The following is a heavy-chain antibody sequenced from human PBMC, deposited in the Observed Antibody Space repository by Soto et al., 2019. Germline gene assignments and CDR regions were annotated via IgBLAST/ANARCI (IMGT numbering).Heavy chain of an antibody. D-gene: IGHD3-3*01. CDR1: GYPVTAYH. CDR2: INPATGAA. J-gene: IGHJ3*02. V-gene: IGHV1-2*02. CDR3: ARGGGVGVAGSAAFDM. Sequence: VQSGAVVKKPGASVTVSCSASGYPVTAYHMHWVRQAPGRGLEWMGGINPATGAAKYTQTFQGMVTMNGDTSTSTVFMELGGLTSEDTAVFYCARGGGVGVAGSAAFDMWGQGTLVTVSS.